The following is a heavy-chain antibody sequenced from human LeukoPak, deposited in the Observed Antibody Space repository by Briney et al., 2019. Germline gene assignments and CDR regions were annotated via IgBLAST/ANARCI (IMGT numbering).Heavy chain of an antibody. CDR3: ARALSGYYYYYMDV. J-gene: IGHJ6*03. V-gene: IGHV1-2*02. CDR1: GYTFTDYY. CDR2: INPNSGGT. Sequence: ASVKVSCKASGYTFTDYYMHWVRQAPGQGLEWMGWINPNSGGTNFAQKFQGRVTMTRDTSISTAYMELSRLRSDDTAVYYCARALSGYYYYYMDVWGKGTTVTVSS. D-gene: IGHD2/OR15-2a*01.